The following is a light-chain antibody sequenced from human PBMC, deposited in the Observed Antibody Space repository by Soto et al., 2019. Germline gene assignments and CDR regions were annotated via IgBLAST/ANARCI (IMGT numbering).Light chain of an antibody. CDR1: QTISSTY. V-gene: IGKV3-20*01. CDR2: DLS. J-gene: IGKJ2*01. Sequence: EIVLTQSPGTLSLSPGERATLSCRASQTISSTYLAWYQQKPGQAPRLLIYDLSSRATGIPDRFSGSGSETAFTLTISRLEPEDFAVYYCQHYGSSPFTFGQGTKLEIK. CDR3: QHYGSSPFT.